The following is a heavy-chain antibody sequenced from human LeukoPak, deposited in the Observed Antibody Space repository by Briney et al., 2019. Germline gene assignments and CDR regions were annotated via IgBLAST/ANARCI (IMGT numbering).Heavy chain of an antibody. Sequence: GGSLRLSCAASGFTFSDYGIHWVRQAPGKGLEWVSGISGSGGSTYYAGSVKGRFTISRDNSKNTLYLQMNSLRAEDTAVYYCAKDPFGDHVYYFDDWGQGTLVTVSS. J-gene: IGHJ4*02. CDR3: AKDPFGDHVYYFDD. V-gene: IGHV3-23*01. CDR1: GFTFSDYG. CDR2: ISGSGGST. D-gene: IGHD2-21*02.